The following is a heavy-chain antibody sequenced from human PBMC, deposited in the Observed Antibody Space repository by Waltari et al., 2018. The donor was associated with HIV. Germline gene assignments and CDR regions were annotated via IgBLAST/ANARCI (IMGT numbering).Heavy chain of an antibody. CDR3: ARDSTRGTHKYYYAMDV. CDR1: GDSISTYY. D-gene: IGHD3-16*01. V-gene: IGHV4-59*01. CDR2: ITYGGKT. J-gene: IGHJ6*01. Sequence: QVQLQESGPRLVNPSETLSLTCSVSGDSISTYYWSWIRQTPGKGLEWIGYITYGGKTSYNPSLESRVTMSADTSKNQFSLKLSSVTAADTAVYYCARDSTRGTHKYYYAMDVWGQGTTVTVSS.